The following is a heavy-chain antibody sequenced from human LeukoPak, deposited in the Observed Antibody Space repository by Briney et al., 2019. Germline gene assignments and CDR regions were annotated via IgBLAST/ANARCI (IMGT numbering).Heavy chain of an antibody. D-gene: IGHD1-26*01. Sequence: GGSLTPSCAASASTFSDQHMGWVRPAPGEWLEWVGCSKDKANRYTTEYAASVKGRFTIPRDDSKKSVYLQMNRLKTGDTAVYYCAKKRSGSNYLFDYWGQGTLVTVSS. CDR1: ASTFSDQH. J-gene: IGHJ4*02. V-gene: IGHV3-72*01. CDR3: AKKRSGSNYLFDY. CDR2: SKDKANRYTT.